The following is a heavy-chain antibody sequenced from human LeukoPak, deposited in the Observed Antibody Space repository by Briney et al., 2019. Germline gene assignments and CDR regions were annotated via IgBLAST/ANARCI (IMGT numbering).Heavy chain of an antibody. CDR2: ISSSSSYI. CDR1: GFTFSSYS. CDR3: ARDGTAAGGRPFDY. D-gene: IGHD6-13*01. V-gene: IGHV3-21*01. Sequence: PGGSLRLSCAASGFTFSSYSMNWVRQAPGKGLEWVSSISSSSSYIYYADSVKGRFTISRDNAKNSLYLQMNSLRAADTAVYYCARDGTAAGGRPFDYWGQGTLVTVSS. J-gene: IGHJ4*02.